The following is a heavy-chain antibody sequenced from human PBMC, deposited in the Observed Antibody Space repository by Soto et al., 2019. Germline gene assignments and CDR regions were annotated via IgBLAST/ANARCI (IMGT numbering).Heavy chain of an antibody. D-gene: IGHD3-22*01. CDR3: AREYDYYDSSGSVLFDY. Sequence: SETLSLTCTVSGGSISSYYWSWIRQPPGKGLEWIGYVDNSGSTYYNPSLKSRVTISVDTSKNQFSLKLSSVTAADTAVYYCAREYDYYDSSGSVLFDYWGQGTLVTVSS. CDR2: VDNSGST. CDR1: GGSISSYY. J-gene: IGHJ4*02. V-gene: IGHV4-4*08.